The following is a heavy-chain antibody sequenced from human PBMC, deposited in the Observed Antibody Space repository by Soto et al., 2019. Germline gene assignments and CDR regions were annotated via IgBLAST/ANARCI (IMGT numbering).Heavy chain of an antibody. D-gene: IGHD3-10*01. CDR3: ARENYGSGKPPYYYYGMDV. V-gene: IGHV4-39*07. CDR1: GGSISSSSYY. CDR2: IYYSGST. Sequence: PSETLSLTCTVSGGSISSSSYYWGWIRQPPGKGLEWIGSIYYSGSTNYNPSLKSRVTISVDTSKNQFSLKLSSVTAADTAVYYCARENYGSGKPPYYYYGMDVWGQGTTVTVSS. J-gene: IGHJ6*02.